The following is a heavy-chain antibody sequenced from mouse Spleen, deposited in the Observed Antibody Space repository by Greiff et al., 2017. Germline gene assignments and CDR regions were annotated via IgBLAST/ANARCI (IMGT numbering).Heavy chain of an antibody. J-gene: IGHJ4*01. CDR3: ARERAKSAMDY. Sequence: VHLVESGAELVRPGASVKLSCKASGYTFTDYYINWVKQRPGQGLEWIARIYPGSGNTYYNEKFKGKATLTAEKSSSTAYMQLSSLTSEDSAVYFCARERAKSAMDYWGQGTSVTVSS. CDR2: IYPGSGNT. V-gene: IGHV1-76*01. CDR1: GYTFTDYY. D-gene: IGHD3-1*01.